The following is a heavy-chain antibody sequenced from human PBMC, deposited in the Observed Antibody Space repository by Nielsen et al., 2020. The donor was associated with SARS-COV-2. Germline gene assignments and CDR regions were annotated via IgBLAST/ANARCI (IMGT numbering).Heavy chain of an antibody. J-gene: IGHJ4*02. V-gene: IGHV3-33*01. Sequence: GESLKISCTASGFTFSNYAMHWVRQAPGKGLEWVAVIWYDGSNAYYADSVKGRFTISRDNSKNTVDLQMNSLRAEDTAVYYCARDPMEITIFGMVLLGIDYWGQGTLVTVSS. CDR2: IWYDGSNA. D-gene: IGHD3-3*01. CDR1: GFTFSNYA. CDR3: ARDPMEITIFGMVLLGIDY.